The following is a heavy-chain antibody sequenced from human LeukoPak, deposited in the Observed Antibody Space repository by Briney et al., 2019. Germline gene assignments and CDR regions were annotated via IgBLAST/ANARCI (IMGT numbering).Heavy chain of an antibody. J-gene: IGHJ4*02. Sequence: QPGGSLRLSCEGTGFTFSSFAMRWVRQAPGQGLEWVSGISGSGGSTYHADSVKGRFTISRDNSKSSLYLQMNSLRAKDTAVYYCAKYFYYDSSGFYPYWGQGTLVTVSS. CDR3: AKYFYYDSSGFYPY. V-gene: IGHV3-23*01. CDR1: GFTFSSFA. D-gene: IGHD3-22*01. CDR2: ISGSGGST.